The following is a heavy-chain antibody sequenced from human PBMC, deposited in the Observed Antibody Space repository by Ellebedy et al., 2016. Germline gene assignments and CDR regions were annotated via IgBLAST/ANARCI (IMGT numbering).Heavy chain of an antibody. CDR3: ARHWHDYGDYALERAHMDV. CDR1: GYSFTTYW. V-gene: IGHV5-51*01. CDR2: IYPGDSDA. D-gene: IGHD4-17*01. J-gene: IGHJ6*03. Sequence: GESLKISCKGSGYSFTTYWIGWVRQMPGKGLEWMGFIYPGDSDARYSPSFQGQVTISADRSISTAYLQWSSLKASDTAMYYCARHWHDYGDYALERAHMDVWGKGTTVTVSS.